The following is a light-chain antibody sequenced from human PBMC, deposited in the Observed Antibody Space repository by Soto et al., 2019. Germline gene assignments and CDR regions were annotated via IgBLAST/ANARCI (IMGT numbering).Light chain of an antibody. Sequence: QSVLTQPPSVSGAPGQRVTFSCTGNSSNIGAGYDVHWYHQLPGAAPRLIIHGNNNRPSGVPDRFSGSKSGTSASLAITGLQAEDEAYYYCQSYDISLSGVVFGGGTQLTVL. CDR3: QSYDISLSGVV. CDR1: SSNIGAGYD. V-gene: IGLV1-40*01. J-gene: IGLJ7*01. CDR2: GNN.